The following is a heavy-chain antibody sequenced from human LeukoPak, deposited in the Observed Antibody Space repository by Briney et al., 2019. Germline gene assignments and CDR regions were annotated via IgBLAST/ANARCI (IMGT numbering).Heavy chain of an antibody. J-gene: IGHJ5*02. CDR2: IGTAGDT. CDR1: GFTFSSYD. V-gene: IGHV3-13*01. Sequence: GGSLRLSCAASGFTFSSYDMHWVRQATGKGLEWVSAIGTAGDTYYPGSVKGRFTISRDNSKNTLYLQMNSLRAEDTAVYYCAKDLLPVDTAMVNWFDPWGQGTLVTVSS. D-gene: IGHD5-18*01. CDR3: AKDLLPVDTAMVNWFDP.